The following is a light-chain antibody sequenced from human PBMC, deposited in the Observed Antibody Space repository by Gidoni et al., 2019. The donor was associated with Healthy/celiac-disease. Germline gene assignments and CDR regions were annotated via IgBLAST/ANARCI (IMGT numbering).Light chain of an antibody. CDR1: QSVLYSSNNNNY. J-gene: IGKJ1*01. Sequence: IVMTQSPDSLAVSLGERATINCKSSQSVLYSSNNNNYLAWYQQKPGQPPKLLIYWASTRESGVPDRFSGSGSGTDFTLTISSLQAEDVAVYYCQQYYSTPWTFGQXTKVEIK. V-gene: IGKV4-1*01. CDR2: WAS. CDR3: QQYYSTPWT.